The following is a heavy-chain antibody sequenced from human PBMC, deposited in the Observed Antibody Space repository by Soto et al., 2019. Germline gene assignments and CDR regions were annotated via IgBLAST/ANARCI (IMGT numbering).Heavy chain of an antibody. V-gene: IGHV1-2*04. CDR1: GYTFIGYY. J-gene: IGHJ4*02. CDR2: INANSGGA. CDR3: ARAGGCYDLGDY. D-gene: IGHD5-12*01. Sequence: QVQLVQSGAEVKKPGASVKVSCKASGYTFIGYYIHWVRQAPGQGLEWMGWINANSGGAKYSQKFQAWVTMTSDTSISTAYMELSRLKSDDTAVYYGARAGGCYDLGDYWGQGTLVTVSS.